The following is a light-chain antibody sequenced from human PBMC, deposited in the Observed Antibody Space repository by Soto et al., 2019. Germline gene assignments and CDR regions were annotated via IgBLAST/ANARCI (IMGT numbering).Light chain of an antibody. CDR2: EVI. V-gene: IGLV2-14*01. CDR1: SSDVGGHNY. Sequence: ALTQPASVSGSPGQSITISCTGTSSDVGGHNYVSWYQQHPDKAPKLIICEVINRPSGVSNRFSGSKSGNTASLTISGLQAEDEADYYCSSYTSRDTLVFGTGTKVTVL. CDR3: SSYTSRDTLV. J-gene: IGLJ1*01.